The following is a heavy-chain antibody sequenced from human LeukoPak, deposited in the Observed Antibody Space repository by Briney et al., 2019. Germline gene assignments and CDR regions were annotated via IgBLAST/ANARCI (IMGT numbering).Heavy chain of an antibody. V-gene: IGHV3-21*01. CDR3: ARDRSDAYYYYGMDV. Sequence: GGSLRLSCAASAFTFSSYNMNWVRQAPGKGLEWVACISTSNSDIYYADPVKGRFTISRDNAKNSLYLQMNSLRAEDTAVYYCARDRSDAYYYYGMDVWGQGTTVTVSS. D-gene: IGHD2-8*01. CDR2: ISTSNSDI. J-gene: IGHJ6*02. CDR1: AFTFSSYN.